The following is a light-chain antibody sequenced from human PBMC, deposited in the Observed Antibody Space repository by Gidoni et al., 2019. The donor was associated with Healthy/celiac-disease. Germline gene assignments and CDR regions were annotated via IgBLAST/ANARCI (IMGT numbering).Light chain of an antibody. Sequence: DIVMTQSPDSLAVSLGERATINCKSSQIVLYSFNNKNYLSWYHQKPGQPPKLLIYWASTRESGVPDRFSGSGSGTDFTLTISSLQAEDVAVYYCQQYYSTPMYTFGQGTKLEIK. CDR1: QIVLYSFNNKNY. V-gene: IGKV4-1*01. CDR3: QQYYSTPMYT. CDR2: WAS. J-gene: IGKJ2*01.